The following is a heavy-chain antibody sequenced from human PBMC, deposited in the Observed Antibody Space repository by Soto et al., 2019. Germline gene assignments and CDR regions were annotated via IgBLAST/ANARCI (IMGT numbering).Heavy chain of an antibody. J-gene: IGHJ6*02. CDR1: GGSVSSGSYY. V-gene: IGHV4-61*01. Sequence: QVQLQESGPGLVKPSETLSLTCTVSGGSVSSGSYYWSWIRQPPGKGLEWIGYIYYSGRTNENPYLKSRVTISVDTSKNQFSLKLRSVTAADTAVYYCARGIEGWYHGRYYYGMDVWGQGTTVTVSS. CDR3: ARGIEGWYHGRYYYGMDV. D-gene: IGHD6-19*01. CDR2: IYYSGRT.